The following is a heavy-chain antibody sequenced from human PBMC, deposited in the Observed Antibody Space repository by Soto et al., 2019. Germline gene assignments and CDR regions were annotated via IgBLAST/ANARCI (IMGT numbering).Heavy chain of an antibody. V-gene: IGHV4-59*08. CDR1: GGSISSYY. Sequence: PSETLSLTCTVSGGSISSYYWSWIRQPPGKGLEWIGYIYYSGSTNYNPSLKSRVTISVDTSKNQFSLKLSSVTAADTAVYYCARRADYYDSSGYLNWFDPWGQGTLVTVSS. CDR3: ARRADYYDSSGYLNWFDP. J-gene: IGHJ5*02. CDR2: IYYSGST. D-gene: IGHD3-22*01.